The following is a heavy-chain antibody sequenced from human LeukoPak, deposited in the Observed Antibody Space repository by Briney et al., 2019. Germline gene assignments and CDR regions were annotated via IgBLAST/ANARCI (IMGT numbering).Heavy chain of an antibody. CDR2: INPEGRVI. D-gene: IGHD1-14*01. Sequence: PGGSLRLSCAASGFSFSSYGMNWVRQAPFQGLPLVSRINPEGRVITYADSVKGWFTISRDNAKITLSLHMNDLSAKLTAGPYFARIQATGTALDCWAQGTVDSVPS. J-gene: IGHJ4*02. CDR3: ARIQATGTALDC. V-gene: IGHV3-74*01. CDR1: GFSFSSYG.